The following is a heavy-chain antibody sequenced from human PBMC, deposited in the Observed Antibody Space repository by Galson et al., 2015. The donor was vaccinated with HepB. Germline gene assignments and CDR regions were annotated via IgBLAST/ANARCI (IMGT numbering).Heavy chain of an antibody. V-gene: IGHV1-69*13. J-gene: IGHJ4*02. D-gene: IGHD6-13*01. CDR3: AREGMAAPSNPVDY. CDR2: ITPIFGTA. CDR1: GGTFSTYT. Sequence: SVKVSCKASGGTFSTYTISWVRQAPGQGLEWMGGITPIFGTANYAQEFQGRVTITADESTSTAYMELSSLRSEDTAVYYCAREGMAAPSNPVDYWGQGTLVTVSS.